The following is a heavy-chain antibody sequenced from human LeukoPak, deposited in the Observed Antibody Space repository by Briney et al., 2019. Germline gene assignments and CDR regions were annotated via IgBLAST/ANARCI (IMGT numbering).Heavy chain of an antibody. CDR3: ASQCTSTSCFGY. CDR2: ISSGSTM. J-gene: IGHJ4*02. CDR1: GFTFSTYE. D-gene: IGHD2-2*01. V-gene: IGHV3-48*03. Sequence: GGSLRLSCAASGFTFSTYELNWVRQTPGQGLEWVSYISSGSTMYYTDSVKGRFTISRDNAKNSLYLQMNGLGAEDTAVYYCASQCTSTSCFGYWGQGTLVTVSS.